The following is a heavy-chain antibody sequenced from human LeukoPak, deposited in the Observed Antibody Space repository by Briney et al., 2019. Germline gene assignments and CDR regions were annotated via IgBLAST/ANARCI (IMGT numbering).Heavy chain of an antibody. CDR1: GGSISRYY. Sequence: SETLSLTCTLSGGSISRYYWSWIRHPPGKGLEWGGYIYYSGSTNYTPSLKSRVTISIDTSKNQFSLKPGSVTAADTAVYYCARGRGRPFDYWGQGTLVTVSS. CDR2: IYYSGST. V-gene: IGHV4-59*01. J-gene: IGHJ4*02. CDR3: ARGRGRPFDY.